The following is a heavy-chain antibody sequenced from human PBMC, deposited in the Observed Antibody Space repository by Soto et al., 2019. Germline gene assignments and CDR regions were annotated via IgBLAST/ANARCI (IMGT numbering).Heavy chain of an antibody. J-gene: IGHJ6*02. D-gene: IGHD6-19*01. CDR2: ISYDGTNK. CDR1: GFTFSHYV. CDR3: AKDGGWLPGYYYSGMDL. Sequence: QVQLVESGGGVVQPGRSLRLSCAASGFTFSHYVMHWVRQAPGKGLEWVAVISYDGTNKYYADSVKGRFTISRDNSKNTMYLQMNSLRAEDTAVYDCAKDGGWLPGYYYSGMDLWGQLTSLTVSS. V-gene: IGHV3-30*18.